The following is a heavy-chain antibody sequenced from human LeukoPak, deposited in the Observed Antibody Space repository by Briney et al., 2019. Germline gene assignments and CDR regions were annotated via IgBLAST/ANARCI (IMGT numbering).Heavy chain of an antibody. V-gene: IGHV1-2*02. J-gene: IGHJ4*02. CDR1: GYTFTDYY. CDR3: ARANFLYCSSSTCLFDY. Sequence: GASVKVSCKAFGYTFTDYYMHWVRQAPGQGFEWMGWINPNDGDTNYAQKFQGRVTMTRDTSISTAHMEVGRLRPDDTAVYYCARANFLYCSSSTCLFDYWGQGTLVTVSS. D-gene: IGHD2-2*01. CDR2: INPNDGDT.